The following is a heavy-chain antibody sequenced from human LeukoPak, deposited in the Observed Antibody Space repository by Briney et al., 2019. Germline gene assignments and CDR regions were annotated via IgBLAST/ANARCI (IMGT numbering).Heavy chain of an antibody. CDR1: GGTFSSYA. V-gene: IGHV1-69*13. CDR3: ARDLPSAYSSSWYSHEYFQH. CDR2: IIPIFGTA. Sequence: SVKASCKASGGTFSSYAISWVRQAPGQGLEWMGGIIPIFGTANYAQKFQGRVTITADESTSTAYMELSSLRSEDTAVYCCARDLPSAYSSSWYSHEYFQHWGQGTLVTVSS. D-gene: IGHD6-13*01. J-gene: IGHJ1*01.